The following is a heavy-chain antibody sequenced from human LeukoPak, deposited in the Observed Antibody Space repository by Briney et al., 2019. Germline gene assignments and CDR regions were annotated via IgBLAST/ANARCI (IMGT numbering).Heavy chain of an antibody. CDR3: ARGLIYYGMDV. D-gene: IGHD3-22*01. V-gene: IGHV1-18*04. Sequence: ASVKVSCKASGYTFTGYYMHWVRQAPGQGLEWMGWISAYNGNTNYAQKLQGRVTMTTDTSTSTAYMELRSLRSDDTAVYYCARGLIYYGMDVWGQGTTVTVSS. J-gene: IGHJ6*02. CDR2: ISAYNGNT. CDR1: GYTFTGYY.